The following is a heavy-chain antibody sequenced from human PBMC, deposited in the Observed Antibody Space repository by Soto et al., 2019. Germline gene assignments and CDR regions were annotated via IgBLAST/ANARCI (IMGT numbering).Heavy chain of an antibody. CDR2: ISSSSSYI. J-gene: IGHJ4*02. V-gene: IGHV3-21*01. D-gene: IGHD2-2*01. CDR3: AREAVVPAAVGFDY. Sequence: GGSLRRSCSASGFTFSSYSMNWVRQAPGKGLEWVSSISSSSSYIYYADSVKGRFTISRDNAKNSLYLQMNSLRAEDTAVYYCAREAVVPAAVGFDYWGQGTLVTVSS. CDR1: GFTFSSYS.